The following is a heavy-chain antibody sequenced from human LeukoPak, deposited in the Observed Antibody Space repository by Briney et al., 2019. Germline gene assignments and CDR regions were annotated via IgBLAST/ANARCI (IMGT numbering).Heavy chain of an antibody. D-gene: IGHD6-19*01. CDR1: GFTFSSYA. CDR2: IKQDGSEK. Sequence: PSGGSLRLSCAASGFTFSSYAMHWVRQAPGKGLEWVANIKQDGSEKYYVDSVKGRFTISRDNAKNSLYLQMNSLRAEDTAVYYCARGLGAYSSGRKYAFDIWGQGTMVTVSS. CDR3: ARGLGAYSSGRKYAFDI. V-gene: IGHV3-7*01. J-gene: IGHJ3*02.